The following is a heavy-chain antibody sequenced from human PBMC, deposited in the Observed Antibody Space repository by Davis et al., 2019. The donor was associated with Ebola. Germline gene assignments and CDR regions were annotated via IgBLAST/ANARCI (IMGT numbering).Heavy chain of an antibody. CDR2: IYYSGST. CDR1: GGSISRGGSY. Sequence: PSETLSLTCTVSGGSISRGGSYWTWIRQHPGKGLEWIGYIYYSGSTYYKPSHKSRVTISLDTAKNQFSLNLYYVTAADTAVYYCARDLRYDSSGYDYYFYMDVWGKGTTVTVSS. CDR3: ARDLRYDSSGYDYYFYMDV. D-gene: IGHD3-22*01. V-gene: IGHV4-31*03. J-gene: IGHJ6*03.